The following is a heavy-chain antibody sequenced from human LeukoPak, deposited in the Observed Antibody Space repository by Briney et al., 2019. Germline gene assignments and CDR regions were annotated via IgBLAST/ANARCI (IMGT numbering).Heavy chain of an antibody. J-gene: IGHJ4*02. V-gene: IGHV4-38-2*01. Sequence: SETLSITCVVSGYSISNGYYWGWIRHPPGKGLEWIESIFHSGNTYYNPSLKSRVTMSVDTSKNQFSLRLTSVTAADTAAYYCARFRRGWYFDYWSQGTLVTVSS. CDR2: IFHSGNT. D-gene: IGHD3-10*01. CDR1: GYSISNGYY. CDR3: ARFRRGWYFDY.